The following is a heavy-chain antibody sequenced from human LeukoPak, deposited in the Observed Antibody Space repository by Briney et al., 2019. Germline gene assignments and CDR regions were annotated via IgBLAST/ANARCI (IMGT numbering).Heavy chain of an antibody. CDR2: ISSSGKA. D-gene: IGHD1-26*01. Sequence: PSETLSLTCTVSGGSITTSDFDWPWIRQPPGQGFEWIATISSSGKAYYYPSLMSRVTISVDTSKNQFSLDVTSVTAADTGLFYCARFKGGTGFDYWGRGILVIVS. CDR3: ARFKGGTGFDY. J-gene: IGHJ4*02. V-gene: IGHV4-39*01. CDR1: GGSITTSDFD.